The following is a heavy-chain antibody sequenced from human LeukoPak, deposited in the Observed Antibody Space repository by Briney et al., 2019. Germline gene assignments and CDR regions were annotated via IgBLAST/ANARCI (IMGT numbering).Heavy chain of an antibody. D-gene: IGHD3-10*01. Sequence: GGSLRLSCAASGFTFSSYAMHWVRQAPGKGLEWVSAISGSGGSTYYADSVKGRFTISRDNSKNTLYLQMNSLRAEDTAVYYCAKDLWFGELLNFDYWGQGTLVTVSS. CDR1: GFTFSSYA. J-gene: IGHJ4*02. CDR2: ISGSGGST. CDR3: AKDLWFGELLNFDY. V-gene: IGHV3-23*01.